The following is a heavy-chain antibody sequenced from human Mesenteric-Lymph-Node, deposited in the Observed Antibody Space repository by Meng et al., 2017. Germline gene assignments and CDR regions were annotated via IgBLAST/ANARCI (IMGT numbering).Heavy chain of an antibody. CDR2: ISYDGSNK. CDR3: ARDQGYYGSGMGALFDY. CDR1: GGTFSSYA. J-gene: IGHJ4*02. D-gene: IGHD3-10*01. V-gene: IGHV3-30*01. Sequence: SCKASGGTFSSYAMHWVRQAPGKGLEWVAVISYDGSNKYYADSVKGRFTISRDNSKNTLYLQMNSLRAEDTAVYYCARDQGYYGSGMGALFDYWGQGTLVTVSS.